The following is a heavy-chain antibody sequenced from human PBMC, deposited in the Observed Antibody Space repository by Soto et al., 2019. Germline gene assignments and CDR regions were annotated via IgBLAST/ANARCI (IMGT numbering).Heavy chain of an antibody. V-gene: IGHV3-30*18. J-gene: IGHJ4*02. CDR1: GFTFSTSD. D-gene: IGHD3-16*01. Sequence: LRLSCVASGFTFSTSDMHWVRQAPGQGLEWVAVVSYDERNIYYADSVKGRFIVSRDNPKNTLFLHMNSLRAEDTAVYFCAKLVDKSLDDYWGQGALVTVSS. CDR2: VSYDERNI. CDR3: AKLVDKSLDDY.